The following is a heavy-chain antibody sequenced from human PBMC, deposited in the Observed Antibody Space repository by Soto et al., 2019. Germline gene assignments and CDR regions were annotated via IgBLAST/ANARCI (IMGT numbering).Heavy chain of an antibody. Sequence: ASVKGSCKASGYTFTSYYMHWVRQAPGQGLEWMGIINPSGGSTSYAQKFQGRVTMTRDTSTSTVYMELSSLRSEDTAVYYWARDQSWSSSCYYYYYNGMDVWGQGTTVTVSS. J-gene: IGHJ6*02. V-gene: IGHV1-46*01. CDR1: GYTFTSYY. CDR2: INPSGGST. CDR3: ARDQSWSSSCYYYYYNGMDV. D-gene: IGHD6-13*01.